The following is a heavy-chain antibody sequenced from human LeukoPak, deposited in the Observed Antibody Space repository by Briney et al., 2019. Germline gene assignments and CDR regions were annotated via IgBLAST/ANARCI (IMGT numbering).Heavy chain of an antibody. J-gene: IGHJ5*02. CDR1: GFTFGDYA. CDR3: TRDGTYYDFWSGYYYSWFDP. D-gene: IGHD3-3*01. Sequence: PGRSLRLSCTASGFTFGDYAMSWFRQAPGKGLEWVGFIRSKAYGWTTEYAASVKGRFTISRDDSKSIAYLQMNSLKTEDTAVYYCTRDGTYYDFWSGYYYSWFDPWGQGTLVTVSS. V-gene: IGHV3-49*03. CDR2: IRSKAYGWTT.